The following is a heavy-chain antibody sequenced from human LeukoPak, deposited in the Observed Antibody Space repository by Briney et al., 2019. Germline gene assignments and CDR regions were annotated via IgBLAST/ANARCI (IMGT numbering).Heavy chain of an antibody. CDR1: GFTFSSYS. D-gene: IGHD2-15*01. CDR3: AKDPPHCSGGSCYFDY. Sequence: GGSLRLSCAASGFTFSSYSMNWVRQAPGKGLEWVSAISGSGGSTYYADSVKGRFTISRDNSKNTLYLQMNSLRAEDTAVYYCAKDPPHCSGGSCYFDYWGQGTLVTVSS. J-gene: IGHJ4*02. CDR2: ISGSGGST. V-gene: IGHV3-23*01.